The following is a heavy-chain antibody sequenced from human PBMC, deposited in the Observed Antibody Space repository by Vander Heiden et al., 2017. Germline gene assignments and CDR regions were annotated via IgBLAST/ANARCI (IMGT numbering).Heavy chain of an antibody. CDR3: AKAGPQSYFDFWTGYYFGWFDS. Sequence: EVQLLESGGGLVQPGGSLRLSCAGSGFPFGSLAMTWVRQATGKGVEWVSAVSGGGDTTYYADSVRGRFTISRDNPQNTLYLQMNSLRAEDTALYYCAKAGPQSYFDFWTGYYFGWFDSWGQGTLVTVSS. J-gene: IGHJ5*01. D-gene: IGHD3-3*01. V-gene: IGHV3-23*01. CDR1: GFPFGSLA. CDR2: VSGGGDTT.